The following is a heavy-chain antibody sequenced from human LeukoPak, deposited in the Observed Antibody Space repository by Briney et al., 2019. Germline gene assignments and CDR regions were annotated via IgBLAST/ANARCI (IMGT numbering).Heavy chain of an antibody. CDR1: GDSISSYY. Sequence: SETLSLTCTVSGDSISSYYWSWIRQPAGKGLEWIGRIYTSGSTNYNPSLKSRVTMSVDTSKNQFSLKLSSVTAADTAVYYCARAFGVAAAGTPAYYYYYYMDVWGKGTTVTVSS. D-gene: IGHD6-13*01. J-gene: IGHJ6*03. V-gene: IGHV4-4*07. CDR2: IYTSGST. CDR3: ARAFGVAAAGTPAYYYYYYMDV.